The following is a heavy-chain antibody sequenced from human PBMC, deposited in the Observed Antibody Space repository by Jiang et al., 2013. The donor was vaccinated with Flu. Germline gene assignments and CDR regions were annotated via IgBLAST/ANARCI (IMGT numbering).Heavy chain of an antibody. CDR1: GYTFTSYY. D-gene: IGHD2-21*02. CDR3: AISIWGYCGGDCYWIKSYYYYYGMDV. Sequence: SGAEVKKPGASVKVSCKASGYTFTSYYMHWVRQAPGQGLEWMGIINPSGGSTSYAQKFQGRVTMTRDTSTSTVYMELSSLRSEDTAVYYCAISIWGYCGGDCYWIKSYYYYYGMDVWGQGTTVTVSS. J-gene: IGHJ6*02. V-gene: IGHV1-46*01. CDR2: INPSGGST.